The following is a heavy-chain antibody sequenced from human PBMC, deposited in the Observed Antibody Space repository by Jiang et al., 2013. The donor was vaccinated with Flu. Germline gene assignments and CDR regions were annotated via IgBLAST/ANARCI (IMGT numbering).Heavy chain of an antibody. CDR1: GFTFSSYA. D-gene: IGHD3-10*01. V-gene: IGHV3-23*01. CDR2: ISGSGGST. J-gene: IGHJ4*02. Sequence: SGFTFSSYAMSWVRQAPGKGLEWVSAISGSGGSTYYADSVKGRXTISRDNSKNTLYLQMNSLRAEDTAVYYCAKDRPYYYGSGSYSSFDYWGQGTLVTVSS. CDR3: AKDRPYYYGSGSYSSFDY.